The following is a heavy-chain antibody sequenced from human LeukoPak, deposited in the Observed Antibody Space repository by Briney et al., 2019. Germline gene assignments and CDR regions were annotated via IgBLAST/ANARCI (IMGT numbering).Heavy chain of an antibody. V-gene: IGHV3-15*01. Sequence: GGSLRLSCAASGFTFSNAWTSWVRQAPGKGLEWVGRIKSKTDGGTTDYAAPVKGRFTISRDDSKNTLYLQMNSLKTEDTAVYYCTTEDVEMATIAAFDIWGQGTMVTVSS. CDR1: GFTFSNAW. CDR3: TTEDVEMATIAAFDI. J-gene: IGHJ3*02. D-gene: IGHD5-24*01. CDR2: IKSKTDGGTT.